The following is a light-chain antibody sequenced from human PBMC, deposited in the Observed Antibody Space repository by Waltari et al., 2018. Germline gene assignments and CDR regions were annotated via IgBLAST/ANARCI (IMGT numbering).Light chain of an antibody. Sequence: QSALPQPPSVSGPPGQSITISCTAPSGAVGFYNYVSWYQQYPGKVPHLLIYDVSDRPSGVSSRFSGSKSGNTASLTISGLQADDEADYYCNSYTGSSSWVFGGGTKVTVL. CDR2: DVS. J-gene: IGLJ3*02. V-gene: IGLV2-14*01. CDR3: NSYTGSSSWV. CDR1: SGAVGFYNY.